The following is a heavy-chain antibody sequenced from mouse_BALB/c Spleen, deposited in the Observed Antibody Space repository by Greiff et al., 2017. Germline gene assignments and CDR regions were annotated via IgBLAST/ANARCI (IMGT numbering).Heavy chain of an antibody. D-gene: IGHD2-1*01. CDR1: GYTFTNYW. J-gene: IGHJ3*01. Sequence: VQGVESGAELVRPGTSVKISCKASGYTFTNYWLGWVKQRPGHGLEWIGDIYPGGGYTNYNEKFKGKATLTADTSSSTAYMQLSSLTSEDSAVYFCAYGNYPAWFAYWGQGTLVTVSA. V-gene: IGHV1-63*02. CDR3: AYGNYPAWFAY. CDR2: IYPGGGYT.